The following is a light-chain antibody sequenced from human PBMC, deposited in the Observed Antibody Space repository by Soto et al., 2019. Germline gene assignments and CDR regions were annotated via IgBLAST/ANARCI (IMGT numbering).Light chain of an antibody. V-gene: IGLV2-14*01. Sequence: QSALTQPASVSGSPGQSITISCTGTSSDVGGYNYVSWYQQHPGKAPKLMIYDVSNRPSGVYNRFSGSKSVNTASLTISGLQAEDDADYYCSSYTSSSTLVVFGGGTKLTVL. CDR3: SSYTSSSTLVV. CDR2: DVS. J-gene: IGLJ2*01. CDR1: SSDVGGYNY.